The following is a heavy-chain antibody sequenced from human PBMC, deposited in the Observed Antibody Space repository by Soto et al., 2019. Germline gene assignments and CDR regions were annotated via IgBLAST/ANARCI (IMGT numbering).Heavy chain of an antibody. Sequence: ASVKVSCKASGYTFTDYYIHWVRQAPGQGLEWMGWINPNTGGTMFSQKFRGRVTMTRDTPITTAYMELSRLTSDDTAVYYCARAWGYYCDNSGPSSDYWGQGALVTVSS. J-gene: IGHJ4*02. CDR3: ARAWGYYCDNSGPSSDY. CDR2: INPNTGGT. V-gene: IGHV1-2*02. CDR1: GYTFTDYY. D-gene: IGHD3-22*01.